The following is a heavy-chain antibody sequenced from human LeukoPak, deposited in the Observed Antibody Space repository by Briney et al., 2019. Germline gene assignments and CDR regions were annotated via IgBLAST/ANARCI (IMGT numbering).Heavy chain of an antibody. Sequence: SETLSLTCAVYGGSFSGYYWSWIRQPPGKGLEWIGEINHSGSTNYNPSLKSRVTISVDTSKNQFSLKLSSVTAADTAVYYCARHGDYGDYFDYWGQGTLVTVSS. D-gene: IGHD4-17*01. CDR1: GGSFSGYY. V-gene: IGHV4-34*01. J-gene: IGHJ4*02. CDR2: INHSGST. CDR3: ARHGDYGDYFDY.